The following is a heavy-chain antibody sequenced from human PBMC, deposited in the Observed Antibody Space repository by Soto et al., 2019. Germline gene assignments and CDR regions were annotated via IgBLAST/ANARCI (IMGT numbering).Heavy chain of an antibody. CDR3: ARDGLYYDSYGMDV. Sequence: QVQLVQSGAEVKKPGSSVKVSCKASGGTFSSYAISWVRQAPGQGLEWMGGIIPIFGTANYAQKFQGRVTITADESTSTAYTDVSNLRSEDTAVYYCARDGLYYDSYGMDVWGQGTTVTVSS. CDR1: GGTFSSYA. D-gene: IGHD3-22*01. V-gene: IGHV1-69*01. J-gene: IGHJ6*02. CDR2: IIPIFGTA.